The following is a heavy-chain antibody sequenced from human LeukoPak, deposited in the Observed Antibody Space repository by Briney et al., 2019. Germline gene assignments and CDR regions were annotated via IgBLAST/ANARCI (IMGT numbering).Heavy chain of an antibody. CDR1: GFTFSSYW. Sequence: GGSLRLSCAASGFTFSSYWMHWVRQAPGKGLVWVSRINSDGSSTSYADSVKGRFTISRDNAKNTLYLQMNSPRAEDTAVYYCARVLDGVGATRSFDYWGQGTLVTVPS. V-gene: IGHV3-74*01. CDR3: ARVLDGVGATRSFDY. CDR2: INSDGSST. D-gene: IGHD1-26*01. J-gene: IGHJ4*02.